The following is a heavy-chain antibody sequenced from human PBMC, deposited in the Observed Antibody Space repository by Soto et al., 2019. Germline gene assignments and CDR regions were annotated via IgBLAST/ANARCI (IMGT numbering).Heavy chain of an antibody. D-gene: IGHD3-22*01. CDR3: ASLGYYYDSSRRGDYFDY. J-gene: IGHJ4*02. Sequence: QVQLVQSGAEVKKPGSSVKVSCKASGGTFSSYAISWVRQAPGQGLEWMGGIIPIFGTANYAQKFQGRVTITADESTSTAYMELSSLRSEDTAVYYCASLGYYYDSSRRGDYFDYWGQGTLVTVSS. V-gene: IGHV1-69*01. CDR1: GGTFSSYA. CDR2: IIPIFGTA.